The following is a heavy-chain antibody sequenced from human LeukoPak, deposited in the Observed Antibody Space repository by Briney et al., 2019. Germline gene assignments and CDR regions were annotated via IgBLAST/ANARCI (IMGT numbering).Heavy chain of an antibody. V-gene: IGHV1-46*01. Sequence: GASVKVSCKASGFTFTSFYMHWVRQAPGQGLEWMGIINPSGHTTDYAQKFQGRVTMTRDTPTSTVYMELSSLRSEDTAVYYCATHSSGYYYVNPLWQHWGQGTLVTVSS. CDR3: ATHSSGYYYVNPLWQH. D-gene: IGHD3-22*01. CDR2: INPSGHTT. CDR1: GFTFTSFY. J-gene: IGHJ1*01.